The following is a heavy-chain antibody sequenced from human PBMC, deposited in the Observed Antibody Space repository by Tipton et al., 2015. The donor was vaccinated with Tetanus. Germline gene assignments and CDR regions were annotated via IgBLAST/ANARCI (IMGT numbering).Heavy chain of an antibody. D-gene: IGHD4-17*01. Sequence: TLSLTCNVSGGSITKDYWSWIRQSPGKTLEWIGYISHSGSPNYNPSLKSRATVSVDTSKNQFSLDLTSVTAADTAVYYCARDERYGDYAYWGQGALVTVSS. V-gene: IGHV4-59*01. J-gene: IGHJ4*02. CDR3: ARDERYGDYAY. CDR2: ISHSGSP. CDR1: GGSITKDY.